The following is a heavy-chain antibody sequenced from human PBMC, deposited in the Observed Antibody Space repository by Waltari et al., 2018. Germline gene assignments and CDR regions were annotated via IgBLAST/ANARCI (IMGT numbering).Heavy chain of an antibody. Sequence: GTANYAQKFQGRVTITADESTSTAYMELSSLRSEDTAVYYCATEYSSRHYYYGMDVWGQGTTVTVSS. V-gene: IGHV1-69*01. J-gene: IGHJ6*02. CDR3: ATEYSSRHYYYGMDV. D-gene: IGHD6-13*01. CDR2: GTA.